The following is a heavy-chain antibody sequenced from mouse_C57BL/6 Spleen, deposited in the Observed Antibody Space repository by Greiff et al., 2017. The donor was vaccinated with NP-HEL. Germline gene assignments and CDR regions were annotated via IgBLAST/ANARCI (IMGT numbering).Heavy chain of an antibody. CDR3: ARWDGSSYGGFAD. CDR2: IYPGDGDT. J-gene: IGHJ3*01. D-gene: IGHD1-1*01. V-gene: IGHV1-80*01. Sequence: QVQLQQSGAELVKPGASVKISCKASGYAFSSYWMNWVKQRPGKGLEWIGQIYPGDGDTNYNGKFKGKATLTADKSSSTADLLPSSLTSEDSAVYFCARWDGSSYGGFADWGQGTLVTVSA. CDR1: GYAFSSYW.